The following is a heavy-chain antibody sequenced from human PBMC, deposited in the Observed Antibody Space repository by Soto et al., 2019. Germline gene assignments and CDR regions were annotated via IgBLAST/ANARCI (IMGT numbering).Heavy chain of an antibody. J-gene: IGHJ6*02. CDR1: GFTFSSYS. CDR3: ATGSPEWLERYGMDV. Sequence: EVQLVESGGGLVNPGGSLRLSCAASGFTFSSYSMNWVRQAPGKGLEWVSSISSSSSYIYYADSVKGRFTISRDNAKNSLYLQMNSLRAEDTAVYYCATGSPEWLERYGMDVWGQGTTVTVSS. V-gene: IGHV3-21*01. D-gene: IGHD1-1*01. CDR2: ISSSSSYI.